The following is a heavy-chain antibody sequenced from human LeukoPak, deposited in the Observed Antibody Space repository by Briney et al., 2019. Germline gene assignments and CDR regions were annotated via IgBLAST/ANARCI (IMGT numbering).Heavy chain of an antibody. V-gene: IGHV3-23*01. D-gene: IGHD6-19*01. CDR2: ISGSGGST. Sequence: GGPLRLSCAASGFTFSSYAMSWVRQAPGRGLEWVSAISGSGGSTYYADSVKGRFTISRDNSKNTLYLQMNSLRAEDTAVYYCAKGSSGWYNGAFDIWGQGTMVTVSS. CDR1: GFTFSSYA. J-gene: IGHJ3*02. CDR3: AKGSSGWYNGAFDI.